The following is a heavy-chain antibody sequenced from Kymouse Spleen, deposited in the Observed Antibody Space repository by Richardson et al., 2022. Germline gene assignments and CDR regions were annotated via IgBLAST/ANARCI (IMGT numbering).Heavy chain of an antibody. CDR3: ARDGDTAMVPLGDY. D-gene: IGHD5-18,IGHD5-18*01. CDR2: ISSSSSYI. Sequence: EVQLVESGGGLVKPGGSLRLSCAASGFTFSSYSMNWVRQAPGKGLEWVSSISSSSSYIYYADSVKGRFTISRDNAKNSLYLQMNSLRAEDTAVYYCARDGDTAMVPLGDYWGQGTLVTVSS. J-gene: IGHJ4*02. CDR1: GFTFSSYS. V-gene: IGHV3-21*03.